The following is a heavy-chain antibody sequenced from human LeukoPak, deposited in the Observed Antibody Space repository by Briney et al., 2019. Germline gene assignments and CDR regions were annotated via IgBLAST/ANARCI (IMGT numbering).Heavy chain of an antibody. D-gene: IGHD5-18*01. CDR1: GGFISSHY. Sequence: KSSETLSLTCTVSGGFISSHYWSWVRQAPGKGLEWIGYIFDSRTTNYNPSLKSRVTISVHTSKNQFSLKLSSVTAADTAVYYCARTTEGGYSYGSFYYYYMDVWGKGATVTISS. J-gene: IGHJ6*03. CDR3: ARTTEGGYSYGSFYYYYMDV. CDR2: IFDSRTT. V-gene: IGHV4-59*11.